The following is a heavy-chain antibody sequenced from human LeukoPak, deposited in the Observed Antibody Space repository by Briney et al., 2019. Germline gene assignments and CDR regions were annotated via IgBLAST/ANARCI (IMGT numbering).Heavy chain of an antibody. CDR1: GGSISSSSYY. D-gene: IGHD3-9*01. V-gene: IGHV4-39*07. J-gene: IGHJ2*01. Sequence: SETLSLTCTVSGGSISSSSYYWGWIRQPPGKGLEWIGSIYYSGSTNYNPSLKSRVTISVDTSKNQFSLKLSSVTAADTAVYYCARGGDILTGYYSRYFDLWGRGTLVTVSS. CDR2: IYYSGST. CDR3: ARGGDILTGYYSRYFDL.